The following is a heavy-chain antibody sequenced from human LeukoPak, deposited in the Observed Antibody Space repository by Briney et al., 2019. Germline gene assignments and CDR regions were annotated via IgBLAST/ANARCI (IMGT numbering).Heavy chain of an antibody. CDR3: AKDRGPQAYWYFDL. CDR2: IRFDGSIK. CDR1: GFTFSSYG. V-gene: IGHV3-30*02. Sequence: GGSLRLSCAASGFTFSSYGMHWVRQAPGKGLEWVAFIRFDGSIKYYAESVKGRFTISRDNSKNTLYVQMNSLRDEDTAVYYCAKDRGPQAYWYFDLWGRGTLVTVSS. J-gene: IGHJ2*01. D-gene: IGHD3-10*01.